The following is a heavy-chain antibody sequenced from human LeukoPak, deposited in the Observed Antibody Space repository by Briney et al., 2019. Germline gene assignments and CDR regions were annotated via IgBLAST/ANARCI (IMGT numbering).Heavy chain of an antibody. Sequence: GGSLRLSCAASGFTFTNYAMNWVRQAPGKGLEWVSVITYAGDNTYYADSVKRLFTISRDNTKNMLSLQRNSLRADNTGAYFLAKLVGTGTPPADYWGQGTLVTVSS. CDR3: AKLVGTGTPPADY. CDR1: GFTFTNYA. CDR2: ITYAGDNT. J-gene: IGHJ4*02. V-gene: IGHV3-23*01. D-gene: IGHD1-1*01.